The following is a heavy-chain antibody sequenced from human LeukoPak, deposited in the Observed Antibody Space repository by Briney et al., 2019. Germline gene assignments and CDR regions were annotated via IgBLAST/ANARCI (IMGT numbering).Heavy chain of an antibody. CDR3: AKDTGLVGATRYYFDY. CDR2: IWYDGSNK. CDR1: GFTFSSYG. J-gene: IGHJ4*02. V-gene: IGHV3-33*06. Sequence: GRSLRLSCAASGFTFSSYGMHWVRQAPGKGLEWVAVIWYDGSNKYYADSVKGRLTISRDNSQNTLYLQMNSLRVEDTAVYYCAKDTGLVGATRYYFDYWGQGTLVTVSS. D-gene: IGHD1-26*01.